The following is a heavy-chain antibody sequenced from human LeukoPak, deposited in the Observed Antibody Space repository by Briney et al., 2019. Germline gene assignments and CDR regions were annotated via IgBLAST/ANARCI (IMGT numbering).Heavy chain of an antibody. V-gene: IGHV4-34*01. CDR3: AIQWVPAAPLDY. Sequence: SETLSLTCGVYGGSFSDYYWSWIRQPPGKGLEWIGEINHSGSTNYNPSLKSRVTISVDTSKNHFFLKLSSVTAADTAVYYCAIQWVPAAPLDYWGQGTLVTVSS. D-gene: IGHD2-2*01. J-gene: IGHJ4*02. CDR2: INHSGST. CDR1: GGSFSDYY.